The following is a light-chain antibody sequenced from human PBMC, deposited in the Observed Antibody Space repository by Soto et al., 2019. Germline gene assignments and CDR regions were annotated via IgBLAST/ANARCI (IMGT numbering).Light chain of an antibody. CDR3: QQYYDAPQT. CDR1: QRLLYSPNNKNY. Sequence: DIVMTPSPDSLAVSLGERATIDCKSSQRLLYSPNNKNYLAWYQKKPGQPPKLVIYWASTRESGVPDRFTGSGSVNDFTLTISSLQAEDGAVYYCQQYYDAPQTFGRGTKVEIK. J-gene: IGKJ1*01. V-gene: IGKV4-1*01. CDR2: WAS.